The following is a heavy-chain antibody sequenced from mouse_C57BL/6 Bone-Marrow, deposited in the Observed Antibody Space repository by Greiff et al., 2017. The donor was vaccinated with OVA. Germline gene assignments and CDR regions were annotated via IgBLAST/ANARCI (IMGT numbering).Heavy chain of an antibody. D-gene: IGHD2-3*01. CDR2: ISYSGST. Sequence: EVKLQQSGPGLAKPSQTLSLTCSVTGYSITSDYWNWIRKFPGNKLEYIGYISYSGSTYYNPSLKSRISITRDTSKNQYYLQLNSVTTEDTATYYCARLASYDGYVYCYFCVWGTGTTVTVSS. CDR1: GYSITSDY. V-gene: IGHV3-8*01. CDR3: ARLASYDGYVYCYFCV. J-gene: IGHJ1*03.